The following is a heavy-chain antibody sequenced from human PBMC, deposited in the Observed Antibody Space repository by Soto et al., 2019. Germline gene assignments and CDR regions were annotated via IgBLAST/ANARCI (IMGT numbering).Heavy chain of an antibody. D-gene: IGHD1-26*01. CDR2: IKQDGSEK. Sequence: LRLSCAASGFTFSSYWMSWVRQSPGKGLEWVANIKQDGSEKYYVDSVKGRFTISRDNAKNSLYLQMNSLRAEDTAVYYCARDSPLRLVGATPWFDPWGQGTLVTVSS. J-gene: IGHJ5*02. CDR3: ARDSPLRLVGATPWFDP. V-gene: IGHV3-7*03. CDR1: GFTFSSYW.